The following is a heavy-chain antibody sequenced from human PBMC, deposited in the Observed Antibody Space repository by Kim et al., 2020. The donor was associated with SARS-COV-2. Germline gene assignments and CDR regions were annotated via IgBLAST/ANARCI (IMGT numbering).Heavy chain of an antibody. Sequence: ASVKVSCKASGYTFTGYYMHWVRQAPGQGLEWMGRINPNSGGTNYAQKFQGRVTMTRDTSISTAYMELSRLRSDDTAVYYCARGGYYDYIWGSYRGDYWGQGTLVTVSS. CDR1: GYTFTGYY. CDR2: INPNSGGT. J-gene: IGHJ4*02. D-gene: IGHD3-16*02. V-gene: IGHV1-2*06. CDR3: ARGGYYDYIWGSYRGDY.